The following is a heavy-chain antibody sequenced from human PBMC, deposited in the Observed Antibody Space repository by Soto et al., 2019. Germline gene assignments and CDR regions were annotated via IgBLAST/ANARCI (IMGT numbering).Heavy chain of an antibody. J-gene: IGHJ6*02. CDR3: ARSRGYTYDHYGMDV. V-gene: IGHV1-8*01. CDR1: GYTFTSYD. CDR2: MNPNSGNT. Sequence: QVQLVQSGAEVKKPGASVKVSCKASGYTFTSYDIIWVRQATGQGLEWMGWMNPNSGNTATAQKFQGGVTFSRSTSISTAYVELSSLRSEDTAVYYCARSRGYTYDHYGMDVWGQGTTVTVSS. D-gene: IGHD5-18*01.